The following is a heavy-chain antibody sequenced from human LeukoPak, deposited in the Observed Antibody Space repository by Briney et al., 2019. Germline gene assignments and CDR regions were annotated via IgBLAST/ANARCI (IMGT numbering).Heavy chain of an antibody. D-gene: IGHD6-6*01. CDR1: GFTFSSYA. J-gene: IGHJ4*02. CDR2: IGGSGGST. CDR3: AKAGIGGSSLYYFDY. Sequence: GGSLRLSCAASGFTFSSYAMYRVRQAPGKGLEWVSAIGGSGGSTYYADSVKGRFTISRDNSKNTLYLQMNSLRAEDTAVYYCAKAGIGGSSLYYFDYWGQGTLVTVSS. V-gene: IGHV3-23*01.